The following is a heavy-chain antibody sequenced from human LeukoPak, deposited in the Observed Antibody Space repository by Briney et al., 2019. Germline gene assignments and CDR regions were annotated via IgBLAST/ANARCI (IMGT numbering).Heavy chain of an antibody. CDR2: IIPIFGTA. V-gene: IGHV1-69*13. CDR1: GYTFTSCA. J-gene: IGHJ6*03. D-gene: IGHD2-15*01. CDR3: ARGYCSGGSCYSYYYYNYMDV. Sequence: ASVKVSCKASGYTFTSCAISWVRQAPGQGLEWMGGIIPIFGTANYAQKFQGRVTITADESTSTAYMELSSLRSEDTAVYYCARGYCSGGSCYSYYYYNYMDVWGKGTTVTVSS.